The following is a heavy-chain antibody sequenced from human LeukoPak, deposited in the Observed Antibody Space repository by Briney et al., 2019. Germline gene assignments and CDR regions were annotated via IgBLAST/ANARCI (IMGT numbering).Heavy chain of an antibody. CDR3: ATDPMTYMVRGVTLDC. D-gene: IGHD3-10*01. CDR1: GYTFTNYD. Sequence: GASVKVSCKASGYTFTNYDINWVRQATGQGLEWMGWMNPNSGNTGYAQKFQGRVTMTEDTSTDTAYMELSSLRSEDTAVYYCATDPMTYMVRGVTLDCWGQGTLVTVSS. J-gene: IGHJ4*02. V-gene: IGHV1-8*01. CDR2: MNPNSGNT.